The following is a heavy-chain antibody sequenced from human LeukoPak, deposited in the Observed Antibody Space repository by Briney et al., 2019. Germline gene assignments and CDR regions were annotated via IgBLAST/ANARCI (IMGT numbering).Heavy chain of an antibody. CDR3: ARARKTFGVVVSPSNYFDQ. Sequence: PSETLSLTCAVYGGSFTGFYWNWVRQTPEKGLEWIGEIDHSGTTNHNPSLKSRLPISVDTPKTQFSLHLTSVTAADTAVYYCARARKTFGVVVSPSNYFDQWGQGTLVAVSS. V-gene: IGHV4-34*01. CDR1: GGSFTGFY. J-gene: IGHJ4*02. CDR2: IDHSGTT. D-gene: IGHD3-3*01.